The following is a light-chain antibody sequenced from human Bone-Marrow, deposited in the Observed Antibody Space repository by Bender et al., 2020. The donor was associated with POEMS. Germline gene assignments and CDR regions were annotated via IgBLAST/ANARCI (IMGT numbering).Light chain of an antibody. CDR1: KLGDKD. CDR3: QAWDSSAAI. V-gene: IGLV3-1*01. CDR2: QDN. J-gene: IGLJ2*01. Sequence: SYELTQPASLSVSPGQTANIACSGDKLGDKDVCWYQRKTGQSPVLIIYQDNKRPSGIPERFSGSNSGNTATLTISGTQATDEADYYCQAWDSSAAIFGGGTKLTVL.